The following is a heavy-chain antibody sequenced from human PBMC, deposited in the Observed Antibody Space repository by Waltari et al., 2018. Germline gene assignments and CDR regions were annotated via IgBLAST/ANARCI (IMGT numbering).Heavy chain of an antibody. CDR1: GDSVSSDSVA. CDR2: TYYRSRWYG. D-gene: IGHD3-22*01. CDR3: ARRYDNTGYAFDL. Sequence: QVRLQQSGPGLVKPSQTLSLTCAISGDSVSSDSVAWNWFRQSPSRGLEWLGRTYYRSRWYGDYAVSVKSRITINPDTSKNQFSLQLNSVTPEDTAVYYCARRYDNTGYAFDLWGQGTMVTVSS. V-gene: IGHV6-1*01. J-gene: IGHJ3*01.